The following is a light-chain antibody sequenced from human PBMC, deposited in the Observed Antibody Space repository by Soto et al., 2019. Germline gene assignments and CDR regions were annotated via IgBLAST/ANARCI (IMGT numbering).Light chain of an antibody. J-gene: IGKJ4*01. Sequence: AIQLTQSPSSLSASVGDRVTITCRASQGMSSGLAWYQQKPGKAPKFLVYDASSLLSGVPSRFSGSVSGTDFPLTISSLQPEDFATYYCQQLNGFPLTFGGGTQVEIK. CDR1: QGMSSG. CDR3: QQLNGFPLT. V-gene: IGKV1-13*02. CDR2: DAS.